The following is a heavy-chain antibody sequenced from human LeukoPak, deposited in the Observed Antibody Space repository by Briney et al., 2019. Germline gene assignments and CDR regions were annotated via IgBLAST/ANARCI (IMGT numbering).Heavy chain of an antibody. CDR3: ASSPYTVTTPSFDH. Sequence: GGSLRLSCAASGFTFSSYAMHWVRQAPGKGLEWVAVISYDGSNKYYADSVKGRFTISRDNSKNTLYLQMNSLRAEDTAVYYCASSPYTVTTPSFDHWGQGTLVTVSS. CDR1: GFTFSSYA. J-gene: IGHJ4*02. D-gene: IGHD4-17*01. CDR2: ISYDGSNK. V-gene: IGHV3-30-3*01.